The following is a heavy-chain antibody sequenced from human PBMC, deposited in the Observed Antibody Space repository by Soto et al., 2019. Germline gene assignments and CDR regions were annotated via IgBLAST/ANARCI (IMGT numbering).Heavy chain of an antibody. J-gene: IGHJ4*02. CDR2: IYHTGGT. D-gene: IGHD6-6*01. Sequence: SETLSLTCTVSGGSVNSDNYYWSWIRQPPGRGLDWIGYIYHTGGTNYNPSLSSRVTISVDTSRNQFSLKLNSVTAADTAVYYCAREFSNSPEAFDSWGQGTLVTVSS. CDR3: AREFSNSPEAFDS. CDR1: GGSVNSDNYY. V-gene: IGHV4-61*01.